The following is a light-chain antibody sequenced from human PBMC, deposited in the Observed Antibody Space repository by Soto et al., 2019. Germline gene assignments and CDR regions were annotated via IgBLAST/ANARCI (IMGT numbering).Light chain of an antibody. J-gene: IGLJ1*01. CDR2: EGS. CDR1: SSDVGSYKL. V-gene: IGLV2-23*01. Sequence: QSALTQPASLSGSPGQSITISCTGTSSDVGSYKLVSWFQQHPGKAPKLMIYEGSKRPSGVSNRFSGSKSGNTASLTISGLQAEDEADSYCCSYASSSTYVFGTGTRSPS. CDR3: CSYASSSTYV.